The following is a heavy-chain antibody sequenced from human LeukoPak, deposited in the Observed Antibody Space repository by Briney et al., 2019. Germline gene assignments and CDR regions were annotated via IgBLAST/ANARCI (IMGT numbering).Heavy chain of an antibody. Sequence: GGSLRLSCVASGFSLSGYWMYWVRQAPGKGLMYISRNNGDGSTTNYADVVKGRFTMSRDNVKNSLYLQMNSLRVEDTAVYYCARDPRNIGLAPWGQGTLVTVSS. V-gene: IGHV3-74*01. J-gene: IGHJ5*02. D-gene: IGHD5-12*01. CDR2: NNGDGSTT. CDR1: GFSLSGYW. CDR3: ARDPRNIGLAP.